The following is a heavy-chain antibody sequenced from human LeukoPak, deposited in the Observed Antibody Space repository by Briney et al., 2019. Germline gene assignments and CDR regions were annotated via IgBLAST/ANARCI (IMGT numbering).Heavy chain of an antibody. J-gene: IGHJ4*02. CDR3: ARVPIAYYDFWSGYYTFDY. V-gene: IGHV1-2*02. CDR1: GYTFTGYY. D-gene: IGHD3-3*01. Sequence: GASVKVSCKASGYTFTGYYMHWVRQAPGQGLEWMGWINPNSGGTNYAQKFQGRVTMTRDTSISTAYMELSRLRSDDTAVYYCARVPIAYYDFWSGYYTFDYWGQGTLVTVSS. CDR2: INPNSGGT.